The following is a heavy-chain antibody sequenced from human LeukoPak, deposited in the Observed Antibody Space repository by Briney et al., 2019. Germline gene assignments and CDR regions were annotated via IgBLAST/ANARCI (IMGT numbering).Heavy chain of an antibody. CDR3: AAGCTDTSCFWFYYADV. CDR2: VNHSGST. J-gene: IGHJ6*03. V-gene: IGHV4-34*01. D-gene: IGHD2-2*01. Sequence: SETLSLTCAVYGGSFSGYHWTWVRQPPGKGMEWVGEVNHSGSTNYNPSLKSRGTISVDASKNKFSLKLKSGTAADTAVYYCAAGCTDTSCFWFYYADVWGKGTTVTVSS. CDR1: GGSFSGYH.